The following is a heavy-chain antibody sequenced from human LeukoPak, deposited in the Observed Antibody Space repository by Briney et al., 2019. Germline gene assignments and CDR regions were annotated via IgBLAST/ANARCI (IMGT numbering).Heavy chain of an antibody. D-gene: IGHD3-22*01. Sequence: GASVKVSCRASGYTFTDYDVTWVRQAPGQGLEWMGWISAYNGNTNYAQKLQGRFTMTTDTSTSTAYMELSSLRSGDTALYYCARGGGYDDSSGYYYTWFDPWGQGTLVTVSS. CDR3: ARGGGYDDSSGYYYTWFDP. V-gene: IGHV1-18*01. J-gene: IGHJ5*02. CDR2: ISAYNGNT. CDR1: GYTFTDYD.